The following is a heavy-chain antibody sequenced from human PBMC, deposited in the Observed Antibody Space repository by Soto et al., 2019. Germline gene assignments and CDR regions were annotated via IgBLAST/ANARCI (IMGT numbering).Heavy chain of an antibody. V-gene: IGHV3-23*01. D-gene: IGHD6-6*01. Sequence: PGGSLRLSCAASGFTFNNYGMTWVRQAPGKGLEWVSVVSANDDLRYYADSVKGRFTISRDNSKNTLCLQLSSLRAEDTAIYYCAKAPTTYSSSYYFDYWGQGTLVTVSS. J-gene: IGHJ4*02. CDR1: GFTFNNYG. CDR3: AKAPTTYSSSYYFDY. CDR2: VSANDDLR.